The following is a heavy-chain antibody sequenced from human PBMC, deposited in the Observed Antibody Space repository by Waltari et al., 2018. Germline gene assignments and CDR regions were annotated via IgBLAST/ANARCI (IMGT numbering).Heavy chain of an antibody. CDR1: ELIFGGYA. CDR3: ARGRAYDFWSGYSAEPDAFDI. V-gene: IGHV3-30*04. CDR2: IVYDGRSK. D-gene: IGHD3-3*01. Sequence: QGQLVESGGGVVQPGRSLRLSCAASELIFGGYAMNWVRTAPGKGLGWLADIVYDGRSKNYADSVKGRFTISRDNSKSTLYLQMNSLRTEDTAVYYCARGRAYDFWSGYSAEPDAFDIWGQGTMVIVSS. J-gene: IGHJ3*02.